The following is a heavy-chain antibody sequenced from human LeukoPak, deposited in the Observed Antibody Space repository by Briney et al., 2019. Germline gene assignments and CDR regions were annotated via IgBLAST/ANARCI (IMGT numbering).Heavy chain of an antibody. V-gene: IGHV3-7*01. D-gene: IGHD3-10*01. J-gene: IGHJ5*02. Sequence: GGSLRLSCAASGFTFSSYWMSWVRQDPRKGLEWVANIKQDGSEKYYVDSVKGRFTISRDNAKNSLYLQMNCLRAEDTAVYYCARGSGITMFRGAHTPWGKGTLVTVSS. CDR1: GFTFSSYW. CDR2: IKQDGSEK. CDR3: ARGSGITMFRGAHTP.